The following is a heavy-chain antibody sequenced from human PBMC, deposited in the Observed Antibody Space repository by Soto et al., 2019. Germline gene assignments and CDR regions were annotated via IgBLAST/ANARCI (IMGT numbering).Heavy chain of an antibody. V-gene: IGHV4-59*08. CDR1: GGSISSYY. CDR3: ARQYDLSTGNNWFDP. Sequence: PLETLSLTCTVSGGSISSYYWSWIRQPPGKGLEWIGYHYYSGRTNYTPALKSRVTKSVDTSKNQFSLKLSSVTAADTAVYYCARQYDLSTGNNWFDPWGHGNLVTVSS. CDR2: HYYSGRT. D-gene: IGHD3-9*01. J-gene: IGHJ5*02.